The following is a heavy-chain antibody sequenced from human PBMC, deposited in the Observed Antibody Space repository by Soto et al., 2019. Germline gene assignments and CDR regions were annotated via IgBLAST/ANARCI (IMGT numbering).Heavy chain of an antibody. J-gene: IGHJ6*02. D-gene: IGHD1-26*01. Sequence: SETLSLTCTVSGGSVSSYYCNWIRQPPGKGLEWIGYISYSGSTNYNPSLKSRVTISVDPSRNQFSLRLTSVTAADTAVYYCERDVGPNPHFYYGMDVWGQGTTVTVS. V-gene: IGHV4-59*02. CDR3: ERDVGPNPHFYYGMDV. CDR2: ISYSGST. CDR1: GGSVSSYY.